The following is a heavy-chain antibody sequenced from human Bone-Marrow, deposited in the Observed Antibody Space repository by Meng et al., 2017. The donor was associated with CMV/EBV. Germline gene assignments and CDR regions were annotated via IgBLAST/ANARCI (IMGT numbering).Heavy chain of an antibody. V-gene: IGHV1-2*02. Sequence: ASVKVSCKASGYTFTGYYMHWVRQAPGQGLEWMGWINPNSGGTNYAQKFQGRVTMTRDTSISTAYMELSRLRSDDTAVYYCARRVGRGYVCSFDYWGQGTLVTVYS. D-gene: IGHD5-12*01. J-gene: IGHJ4*02. CDR2: INPNSGGT. CDR1: GYTFTGYY. CDR3: ARRVGRGYVCSFDY.